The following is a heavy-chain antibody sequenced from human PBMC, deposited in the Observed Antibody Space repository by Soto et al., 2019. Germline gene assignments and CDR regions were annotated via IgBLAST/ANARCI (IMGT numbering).Heavy chain of an antibody. CDR2: ISAYNGNT. Sequence: ASVKVSCKASGYTFTSYGISWVRQAPGQGLEWMGWISAYNGNTNYAQKPQGRVTMTTDTSTSTAYMELRSLRSDDTAVYYCARIPQYCSGGSCNRGPFDYWGQGTLVTVSS. CDR1: GYTFTSYG. CDR3: ARIPQYCSGGSCNRGPFDY. J-gene: IGHJ4*02. D-gene: IGHD2-15*01. V-gene: IGHV1-18*04.